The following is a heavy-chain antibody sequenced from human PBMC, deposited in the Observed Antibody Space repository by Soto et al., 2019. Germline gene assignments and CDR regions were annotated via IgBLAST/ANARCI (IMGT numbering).Heavy chain of an antibody. CDR1: AYTFTSYG. CDR2: ISASGIT. Sequence: GPSVKVSCKASAYTFTSYGITWVRQAPGQGLEWMGWISASGITNYAQNFRGRVTMTTDTSTSTAYMELTSLRSDDTAVYYCARALLHLLVVPDFDYWGQGTLVTVSS. V-gene: IGHV1-18*01. D-gene: IGHD2-15*01. J-gene: IGHJ4*02. CDR3: ARALLHLLVVPDFDY.